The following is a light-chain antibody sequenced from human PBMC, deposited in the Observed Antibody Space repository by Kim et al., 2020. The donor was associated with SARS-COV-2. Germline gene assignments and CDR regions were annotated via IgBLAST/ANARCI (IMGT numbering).Light chain of an antibody. J-gene: IGKJ1*01. Sequence: SLSQGDSATLSSKASQSVSSTHLAWYQQKPGQAPRLLIYAESSRASGVPDRFSDSGSGTDFTLTISRLEPEDVAVYYCQQYGNWTFGQGTKVDIK. CDR1: QSVSSTH. CDR3: QQYGNWT. V-gene: IGKV3-20*01. CDR2: AES.